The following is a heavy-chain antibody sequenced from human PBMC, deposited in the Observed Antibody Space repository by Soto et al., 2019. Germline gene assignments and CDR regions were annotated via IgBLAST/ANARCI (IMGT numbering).Heavy chain of an antibody. Sequence: QLQLQESGPGLVKPSETLSLTCTVSGGSISSSSYYWGWIRQPPGKGLAWIGSIYYSGSTYYNPSLKSRVTISVDTSKNQFSLKLSSVTAADTAVYYCARHKAWLEGYYFDYWGQGTLVTVSS. V-gene: IGHV4-39*01. D-gene: IGHD6-19*01. J-gene: IGHJ4*02. CDR2: IYYSGST. CDR1: GGSISSSSYY. CDR3: ARHKAWLEGYYFDY.